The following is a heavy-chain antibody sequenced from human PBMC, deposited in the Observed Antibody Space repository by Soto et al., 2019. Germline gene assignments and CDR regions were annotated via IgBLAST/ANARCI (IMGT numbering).Heavy chain of an antibody. Sequence: QVQLHQWGAGLLKPPETLSLTCGVSGGSFNGYYWSWIRQPPGKGLEWIGEIHHSGNTNYNPSLKSRVSISVDPSKKQFSLMLSSVTAADTAVYYCARGSGLWWEGYWGQGSLVTVSS. CDR1: GGSFNGYY. CDR2: IHHSGNT. CDR3: ARGSGLWWEGY. D-gene: IGHD2-21*01. V-gene: IGHV4-34*01. J-gene: IGHJ4*02.